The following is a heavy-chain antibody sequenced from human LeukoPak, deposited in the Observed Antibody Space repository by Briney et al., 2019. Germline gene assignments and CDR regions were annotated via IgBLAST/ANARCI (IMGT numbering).Heavy chain of an antibody. Sequence: ASVKVSCKASGYTFTGYYMHWVRQAPGQGLEWMGWINPNSGGTNYAQKFQGRVTMTRDTSISTAYMELSRLRSDDTAVYYCARGYGDYGGGLGYCGQETLVTVSS. CDR1: GYTFTGYY. D-gene: IGHD4-17*01. CDR3: ARGYGDYGGGLGY. V-gene: IGHV1-2*02. CDR2: INPNSGGT. J-gene: IGHJ4*02.